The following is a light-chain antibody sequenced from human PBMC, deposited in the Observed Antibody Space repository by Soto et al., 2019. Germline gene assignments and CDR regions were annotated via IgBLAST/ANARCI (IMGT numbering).Light chain of an antibody. V-gene: IGKV1-39*01. CDR2: AAS. CDR3: QQSYSTPQT. J-gene: IGKJ1*01. CDR1: QSISSY. Sequence: DIQMTQSPSSLSASVGDRVTITCRASQSISSYLNWYQQKPGKAPKILIYAASSLQSGVPSRFSGSASGTEFTLTISSLQPEDFATYYCQQSYSTPQTFGQGTKVEIK.